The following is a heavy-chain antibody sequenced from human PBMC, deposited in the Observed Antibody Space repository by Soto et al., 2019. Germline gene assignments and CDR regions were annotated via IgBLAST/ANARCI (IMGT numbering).Heavy chain of an antibody. CDR2: ISYDGTNK. J-gene: IGHJ3*02. CDR1: GFTFSSYG. V-gene: IGHV3-30*18. D-gene: IGHD6-19*01. CDR3: EKVRSSGWSYAFYI. Sequence: QVPLVESGGGMVQPGRSLRLSCAASGFTFSSYGMHWVRQAPGKGLEWVAAISYDGTNKYYADSVKGRFTISRDNSNNTLYLQMNSLRVEDTAVFYCEKVRSSGWSYAFYIWGQGTMVTVSS.